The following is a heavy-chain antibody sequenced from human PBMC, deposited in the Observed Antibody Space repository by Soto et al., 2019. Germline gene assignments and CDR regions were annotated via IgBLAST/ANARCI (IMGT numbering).Heavy chain of an antibody. J-gene: IGHJ6*02. Sequence: GGSLRLSCAASGFTFINYGMRWVRQAPGKGLEWVAVISYDGSNKYYADSVKGRFTISRDNSKNTLYLQMNSLRVEDTAVYYCAKEGQYYDILTGYRSYYGMDVWGQGTTVTVSS. V-gene: IGHV3-30*18. D-gene: IGHD3-9*01. CDR3: AKEGQYYDILTGYRSYYGMDV. CDR1: GFTFINYG. CDR2: ISYDGSNK.